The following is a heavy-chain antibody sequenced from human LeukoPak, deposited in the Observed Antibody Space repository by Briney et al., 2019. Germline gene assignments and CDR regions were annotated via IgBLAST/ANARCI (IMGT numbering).Heavy chain of an antibody. J-gene: IGHJ4*02. V-gene: IGHV4-39*01. Sequence: PSETLSLACAVSGGSISSNSYYWGWIRQPPGKGLEWIGSIYYSGSTYYNPSLKSRVTISVDTSKNQFSLKLSSVTAADTAVYYCARTRYYYNSRSYGAPYYFDYWGQGTLVTVSS. CDR3: ARTRYYYNSRSYGAPYYFDY. D-gene: IGHD3-10*01. CDR2: IYYSGST. CDR1: GGSISSNSYY.